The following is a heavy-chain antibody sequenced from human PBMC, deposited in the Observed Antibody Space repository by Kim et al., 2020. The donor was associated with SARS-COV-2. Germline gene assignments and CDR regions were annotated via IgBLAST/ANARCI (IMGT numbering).Heavy chain of an antibody. Sequence: SETLSLTCAVSGGSISSSNWWSWVRQPPGKGLEWIGEIYHSGSTNYNPSLKSRVTISVDKSKNQFSLKLSSVTAADTAVYYCARVFLAEYSSSWYYFDYWGQRTLFTVSS. J-gene: IGHJ4*02. CDR3: ARVFLAEYSSSWYYFDY. V-gene: IGHV4-4*02. CDR1: GGSISSSNW. D-gene: IGHD6-13*01. CDR2: IYHSGST.